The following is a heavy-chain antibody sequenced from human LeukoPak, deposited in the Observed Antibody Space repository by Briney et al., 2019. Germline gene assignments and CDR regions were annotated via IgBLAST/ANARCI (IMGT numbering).Heavy chain of an antibody. J-gene: IGHJ4*02. CDR1: GGSISSYY. Sequence: SETLSLTCTVSGGSISSYYWSWIRQPPGKGLEWIGYTYYSGHTNYNPSLKSRVTISVDTSKNQFSLKLSSVTAADTAVYYCARVGYSYGFDYWGQGTLVTVSS. D-gene: IGHD5-18*01. CDR2: TYYSGHT. V-gene: IGHV4-59*01. CDR3: ARVGYSYGFDY.